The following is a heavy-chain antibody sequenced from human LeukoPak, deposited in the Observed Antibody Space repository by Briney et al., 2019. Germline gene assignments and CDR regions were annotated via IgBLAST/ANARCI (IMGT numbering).Heavy chain of an antibody. J-gene: IGHJ4*02. D-gene: IGHD6-6*01. Sequence: ASVKVSCKASGYTFTGYYMHWVRQAPGQGLEWMGWINPNSGGTNYAQKFQGRVTMTRDTSISTAYMELSRLRSDDTAVYYCARDAVAARPFDYWGQGTLVTVSS. CDR2: INPNSGGT. V-gene: IGHV1-2*02. CDR3: ARDAVAARPFDY. CDR1: GYTFTGYY.